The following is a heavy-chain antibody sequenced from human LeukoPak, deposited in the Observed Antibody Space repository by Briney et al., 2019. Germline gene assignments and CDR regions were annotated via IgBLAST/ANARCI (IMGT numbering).Heavy chain of an antibody. CDR3: ARGGGSETGKDAFDI. D-gene: IGHD6-25*01. V-gene: IGHV3-30-3*01. J-gene: IGHJ3*02. CDR2: ISYDGSNK. Sequence: GRSLRLSCAASGFTFSSYAMHWVRQAPGKGLEWVAVISYDGSNKYYADSVKGRFTISRDNSKNTLYLQMNSLRAEDTAVYYCARGGGSETGKDAFDIWGQGTVVTVSS. CDR1: GFTFSSYA.